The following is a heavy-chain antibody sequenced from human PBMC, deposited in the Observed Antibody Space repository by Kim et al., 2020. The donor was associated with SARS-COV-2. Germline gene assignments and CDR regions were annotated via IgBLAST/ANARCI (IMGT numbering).Heavy chain of an antibody. D-gene: IGHD2-15*01. J-gene: IGHJ5*02. Sequence: SVKGRVTISRDNAKSSLYLQMNSLRAEDTAVYYCARGAARVVVSANWFDPWGQGTLVTVSS. CDR3: ARGAARVVVSANWFDP. V-gene: IGHV3-21*01.